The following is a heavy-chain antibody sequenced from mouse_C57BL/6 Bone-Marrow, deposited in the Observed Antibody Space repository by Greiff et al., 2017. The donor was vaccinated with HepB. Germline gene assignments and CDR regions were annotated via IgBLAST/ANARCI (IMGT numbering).Heavy chain of an antibody. Sequence: EVQLQQSGGGLVQPKGSLKLSCAASGFSFNTYAMTWVRQAPGKGLEWIASIRSKSNNDATYYADSVKDRFTISRDDSESMLYLHMNNLKTEDTAMYYCVSIDDGYDYWGQGTTLTVSS. CDR3: VSIDDGYDY. CDR2: IRSKSNNDAT. CDR1: GFSFNTYA. V-gene: IGHV10-1*01. J-gene: IGHJ2*01. D-gene: IGHD2-3*01.